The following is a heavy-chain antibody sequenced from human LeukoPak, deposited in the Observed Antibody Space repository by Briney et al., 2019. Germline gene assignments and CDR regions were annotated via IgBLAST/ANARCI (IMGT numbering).Heavy chain of an antibody. CDR2: IYYSGST. CDR1: GGSINSYY. J-gene: IGHJ4*02. D-gene: IGHD5-24*01. CDR3: ARGPGNGYSFDY. V-gene: IGHV4-59*01. Sequence: SETLSLTCTVSGGSINSYYWSWIRQPPGKGLEWIGYIYYSGSTNYNPSLKSRVTISVDTSKNQFSLRLSSVTAADTAVYYCARGPGNGYSFDYWGQGTLVTVSS.